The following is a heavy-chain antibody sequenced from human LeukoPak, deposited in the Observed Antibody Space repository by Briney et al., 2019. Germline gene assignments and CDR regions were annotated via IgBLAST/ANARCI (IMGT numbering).Heavy chain of an antibody. CDR1: GGSISSSSYY. Sequence: SETLSLTCTVSGGSISSSSYYWGWIRQPPGKGLGWIGSIYYSGSTYYNPSLKSRVTISVDTSKNQFSLKLSSVTAADTAVYYCARLRDGYNFNPFDYWGQGTLVTVSS. V-gene: IGHV4-39*01. D-gene: IGHD5-24*01. CDR2: IYYSGST. CDR3: ARLRDGYNFNPFDY. J-gene: IGHJ4*02.